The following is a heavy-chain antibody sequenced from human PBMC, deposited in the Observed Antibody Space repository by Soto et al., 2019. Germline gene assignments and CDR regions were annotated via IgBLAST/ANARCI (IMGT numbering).Heavy chain of an antibody. CDR2: ISAYNGNT. D-gene: IGHD3-22*01. CDR1: GYTFTSYG. V-gene: IGHV1-18*04. CDR3: ARVDNPDYDSSGYLGY. J-gene: IGHJ4*02. Sequence: ASVKVSCKASGYTFTSYGISWVRQAPGQGLEWMGWISAYNGNTNYAQKLQGRVTMTTDTSKSTAYMELRSLRSDDTAVYYCARVDNPDYDSSGYLGYWGQGTLVIVTA.